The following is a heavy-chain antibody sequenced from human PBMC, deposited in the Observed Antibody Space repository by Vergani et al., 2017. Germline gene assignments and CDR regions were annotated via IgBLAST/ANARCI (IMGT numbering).Heavy chain of an antibody. J-gene: IGHJ3*02. V-gene: IGHV1-24*01. CDR3: ATGDEGPPFSGSYFAFDI. Sequence: QVQLVQSGAEVKKPGASVKVSCKVSGYTLTELSMHWVRQAPGKGLEWMGGFDPEDGETIYAQKFQGRVTMTEDTSTDTAYRELSSLRSEDTAVYYCATGDEGPPFSGSYFAFDIWGQGTMVTVSS. CDR2: FDPEDGET. D-gene: IGHD3-10*01. CDR1: GYTLTELS.